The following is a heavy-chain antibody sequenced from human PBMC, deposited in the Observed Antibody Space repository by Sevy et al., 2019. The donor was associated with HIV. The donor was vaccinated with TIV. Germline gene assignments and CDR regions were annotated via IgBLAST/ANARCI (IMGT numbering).Heavy chain of an antibody. CDR2: FDPEDGET. J-gene: IGHJ4*02. Sequence: ASVKVSCKVSGYTLTQLSMNWVRQAPGKGLEWMGSFDPEDGETIYVQKFQGRVTMTEDRSTDTAYMDLSSLRSEDTAVYYCATTKDYYESSGYPFDYWGQGTLVTVSS. CDR3: ATTKDYYESSGYPFDY. CDR1: GYTLTQLS. D-gene: IGHD3-22*01. V-gene: IGHV1-24*01.